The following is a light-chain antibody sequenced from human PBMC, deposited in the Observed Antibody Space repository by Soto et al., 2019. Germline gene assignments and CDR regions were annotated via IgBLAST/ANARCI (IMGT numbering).Light chain of an antibody. V-gene: IGLV2-23*01. CDR1: SRDVGSYNL. Sequence: QSALTQPASVSGSPGQSNTISCTGTSRDVGSYNLVSWYQQHPGKAPKLMIYEGSKRPSGVSNRFSGSKSGNTASLTISGLQAEDEADYYCCSYAGSSTSVVFGGGTKLTVL. CDR2: EGS. CDR3: CSYAGSSTSVV. J-gene: IGLJ2*01.